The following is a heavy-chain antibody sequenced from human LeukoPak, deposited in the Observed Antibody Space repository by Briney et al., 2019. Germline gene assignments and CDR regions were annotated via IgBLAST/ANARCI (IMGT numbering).Heavy chain of an antibody. J-gene: IGHJ4*02. CDR2: IYYSGST. V-gene: IGHV4-39*07. D-gene: IGHD5-24*01. Sequence: SETPSLTCTVSGGSISSSSYYWGWIRQPPGKGLEWIGSIYYSGSTYYNPSLKSRVTISVDTSKNQFSLKLSSVTAADTAVYYCARVRRDGYNCFDYWGQGTLVTVSS. CDR3: ARVRRDGYNCFDY. CDR1: GGSISSSSYY.